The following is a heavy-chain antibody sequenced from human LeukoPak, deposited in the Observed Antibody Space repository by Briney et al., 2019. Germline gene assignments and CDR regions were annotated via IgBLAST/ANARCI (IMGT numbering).Heavy chain of an antibody. D-gene: IGHD6-19*01. CDR2: IYYSGST. CDR3: ARESSGWDSGIDY. V-gene: IGHV4-39*07. CDR1: GGSISSYY. Sequence: SETLSLTCTVSGGSISSYYWGWIRQPPGKGLEWIGSIYYSGSTYYNPSLKSRVTISVDTSKNQFSLKLSSVTAADTAVYYCARESSGWDSGIDYWGQGTLVTVSS. J-gene: IGHJ4*02.